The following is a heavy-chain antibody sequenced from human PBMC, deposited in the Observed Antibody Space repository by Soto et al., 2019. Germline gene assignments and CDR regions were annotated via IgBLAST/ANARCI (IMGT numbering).Heavy chain of an antibody. D-gene: IGHD3-10*01. Sequence: EVQLVESGGGLIQPGGSLRLSCAASGFTVSSNYMSWVRQAPGKGLEWGSVIYSGGSTYYADSVKGRFTISRDNSKNTLYLQMNSLRAEDTAVYYCARDATVLLWCGEESVARAFDIWGQGTMVTVSS. J-gene: IGHJ3*02. CDR2: IYSGGST. V-gene: IGHV3-53*01. CDR3: ARDATVLLWCGEESVARAFDI. CDR1: GFTVSSNY.